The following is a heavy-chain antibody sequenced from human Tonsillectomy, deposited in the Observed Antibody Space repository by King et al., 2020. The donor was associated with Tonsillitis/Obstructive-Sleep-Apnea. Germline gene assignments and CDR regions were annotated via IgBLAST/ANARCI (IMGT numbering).Heavy chain of an antibody. CDR3: ARGGRCNWFDP. D-gene: IGHD3-16*01. CDR1: GGSVTSGDYY. CDR2: IYYAGPI. V-gene: IGHV4-61*08. J-gene: IGHJ5*02. Sequence: QLQESGPGLVKPSETLSLTCTVSGGSVTSGDYYWSWIRQPPGKGLEWIGFIYYAGPINYNPSLRSRVTMSVDTSKSQFSLSLYSVTAADTAVYYCARGGRCNWFDPWGQGTLVTVSS.